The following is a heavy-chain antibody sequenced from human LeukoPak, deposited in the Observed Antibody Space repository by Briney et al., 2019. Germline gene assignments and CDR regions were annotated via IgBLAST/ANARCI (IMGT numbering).Heavy chain of an antibody. CDR3: ARDSGSLGYFYMDV. J-gene: IGHJ6*03. CDR1: GGSINNHY. V-gene: IGHV4-59*11. D-gene: IGHD1-26*01. CDR2: IYYSGTT. Sequence: PSETLSLTCIVSGGSINNHYWTWIRQTPGKGLEWIGYIYYSGTTNYNPSLKSRLTISVDTSKNQFSLNLSSVTAADTAVYYCARDSGSLGYFYMDVWGKGTTVTVSS.